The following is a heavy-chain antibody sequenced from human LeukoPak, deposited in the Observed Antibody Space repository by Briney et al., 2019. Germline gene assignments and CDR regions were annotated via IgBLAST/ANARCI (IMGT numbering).Heavy chain of an antibody. J-gene: IGHJ4*02. CDR3: ARQKSVQLWLGFVDY. V-gene: IGHV4-59*08. Sequence: SETLSLTCTVSGGSISSYYWSWIRQPPGKGLEWIGYIYYSGSTNYNPSLKSRVTISVDTSKNQFSLKLSSVTAADTAVYYCARQKSVQLWLGFVDYWGQGTLVTVSS. CDR2: IYYSGST. CDR1: GGSISSYY. D-gene: IGHD5-18*01.